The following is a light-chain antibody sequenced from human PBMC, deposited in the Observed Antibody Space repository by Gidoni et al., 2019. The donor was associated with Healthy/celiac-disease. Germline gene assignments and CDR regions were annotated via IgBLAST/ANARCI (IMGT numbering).Light chain of an antibody. CDR2: DAS. V-gene: IGKV3-11*01. J-gene: IGKJ3*01. Sequence: EIVLTQSPATLSLSPGERATLSCRASQSVSSYLAWYQQQPGQAPRLLIYDASNRATGIPARFSGSGSGTDFTLTISSLEPEDFAVYYCQQRSNWPGTFXPXTKVDIK. CDR3: QQRSNWPGT. CDR1: QSVSSY.